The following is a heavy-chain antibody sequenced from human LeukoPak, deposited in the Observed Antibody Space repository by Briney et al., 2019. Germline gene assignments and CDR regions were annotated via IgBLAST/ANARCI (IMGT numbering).Heavy chain of an antibody. CDR1: GGSISGYY. CDR2: IYYSGST. D-gene: IGHD3-3*01. V-gene: IGHV4-59*12. Sequence: SETLSLTCTVSGGSISGYYWSWIRQPPGKGLEWIGYIYYSGSTNYNPSLKSRVTISVDTSKNQFSLKLSSVTAADTAVYYCARGPRGITISGVVTTSCWFDPWGQGTLVTVSS. CDR3: ARGPRGITISGVVTTSCWFDP. J-gene: IGHJ5*02.